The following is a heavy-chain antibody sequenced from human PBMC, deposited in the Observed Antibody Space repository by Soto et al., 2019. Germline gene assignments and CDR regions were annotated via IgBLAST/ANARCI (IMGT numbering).Heavy chain of an antibody. CDR3: NAYPDFWGGHTPL. J-gene: IGHJ4*02. CDR1: GFSITNTW. V-gene: IGHV3-15*07. Sequence: EVQLVESGGGLVQPGGSLRLSCAASGFSITNTWMHWVRQAPGKGLEWVGRVKSKADGGTADYAAPVKGRFTVSRDESKNTQYLQMNSLTMEDTAVYYCNAYPDFWGGHTPLWGQGTLVTVSS. D-gene: IGHD3-3*01. CDR2: VKSKADGGTA.